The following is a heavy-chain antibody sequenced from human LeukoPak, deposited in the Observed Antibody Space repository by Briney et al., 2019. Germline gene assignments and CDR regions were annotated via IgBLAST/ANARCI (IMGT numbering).Heavy chain of an antibody. D-gene: IGHD1-14*01. V-gene: IGHV4-59*01. CDR3: AKPPELTPFWFDY. Sequence: SESLSLTCTVSGDSIGTYYWSWIRQPPGKGLEWIGFIYYSGSTNYNPSLKSRVTISVDTSKNQFSLKLSSVTAADTAVYYCAKPPELTPFWFDYGGQET. CDR1: GDSIGTYY. CDR2: IYYSGST. J-gene: IGHJ4*02.